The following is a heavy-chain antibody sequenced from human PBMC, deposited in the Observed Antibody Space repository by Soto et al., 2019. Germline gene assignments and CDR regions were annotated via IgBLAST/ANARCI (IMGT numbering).Heavy chain of an antibody. CDR3: AKDPPWTVGPLAMDV. D-gene: IGHD1-26*01. CDR2: FSGSGGNI. V-gene: IGHV3-23*01. CDR1: GFAFSTHA. J-gene: IGHJ6*02. Sequence: LRLSCVASGFAFSTHAMSWVRQAPGKGLEWVSTFSGSGGNIYYAESVKGRLTISRDDSKNTLYLQMNSLRVEDTAVYYCAKDPPWTVGPLAMDVWGQGTTVTVSS.